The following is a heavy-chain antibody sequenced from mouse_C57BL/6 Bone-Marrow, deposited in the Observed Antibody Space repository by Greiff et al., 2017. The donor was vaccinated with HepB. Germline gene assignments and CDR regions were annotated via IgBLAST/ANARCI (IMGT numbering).Heavy chain of an antibody. J-gene: IGHJ2*01. CDR3: ARSFITTVPPDY. D-gene: IGHD1-1*01. Sequence: VQLQQSGAELMKPGASVKLSCKATGYTFTGYWIEWVKQRPGHGLEWIGEIDPSDSYTNYNQKFKGKATLTVDTSSSTAYMQLSSLTSEDSAVYYCARSFITTVPPDYWGQGTTLTVSS. CDR2: IDPSDSYT. V-gene: IGHV1-50*01. CDR1: GYTFTGYW.